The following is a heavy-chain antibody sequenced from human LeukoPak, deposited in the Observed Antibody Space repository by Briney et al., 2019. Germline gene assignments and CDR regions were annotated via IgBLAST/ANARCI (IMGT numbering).Heavy chain of an antibody. V-gene: IGHV1-24*01. Sequence: ASVKVSCKVSGNTLTKFSMHWVRQAPGKGLEWMGGFDLDEGKGIYAQKLKGRVIMTEDTSTDTAYMEIKSLTFEDTAVYYCARGGWRCSSTSCYPPRDYYYYMDVWGKGTTVTISS. CDR3: ARGGWRCSSTSCYPPRDYYYYMDV. CDR1: GNTLTKFS. J-gene: IGHJ6*03. CDR2: FDLDEGKG. D-gene: IGHD2-2*01.